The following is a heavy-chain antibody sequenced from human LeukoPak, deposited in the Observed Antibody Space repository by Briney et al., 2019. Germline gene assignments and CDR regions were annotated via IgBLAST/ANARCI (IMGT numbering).Heavy chain of an antibody. V-gene: IGHV3-23*01. J-gene: IGHJ5*02. D-gene: IGHD2-2*01. Sequence: PGGTLRLSCAASGFTLSDYGMTWVRQAPGKGLEWVSRISASGIMTYYADSVKGRSTISRDNSKNTLYLQMNSLRAEDTAVYYCAKGPSSTSCCRGNWFDPWGQGTLVTVSS. CDR3: AKGPSSTSCCRGNWFDP. CDR1: GFTLSDYG. CDR2: ISASGIMT.